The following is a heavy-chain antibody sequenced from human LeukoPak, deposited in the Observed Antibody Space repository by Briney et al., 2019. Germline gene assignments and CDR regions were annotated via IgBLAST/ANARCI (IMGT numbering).Heavy chain of an antibody. CDR2: INPNSGGT. J-gene: IGHJ6*03. CDR1: GYTFTGYY. V-gene: IGHV1-2*02. CDR3: ARDRALYDSSGGPYYYYYYMDV. D-gene: IGHD3-22*01. Sequence: ASVKVSCKASGYTFTGYYMHWVRQAPGQGLEWMGWINPNSGGTNYAQKFQGRVTMTRDTSISTAYMELSRLRSDDTAVYYCARDRALYDSSGGPYYYYYYMDVWGKGTTVTVSS.